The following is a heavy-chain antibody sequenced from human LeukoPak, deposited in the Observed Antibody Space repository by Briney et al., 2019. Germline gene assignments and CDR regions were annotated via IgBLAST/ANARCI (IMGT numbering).Heavy chain of an antibody. CDR1: GGSISSYY. D-gene: IGHD3-16*01. J-gene: IGHJ5*02. Sequence: PSETLSLTCTVSGGSISSYYWSWIRQPPGQGLEWIGSICYSGTTYYKPSLKSRVIISVDTSKNQFSLKLSSVTAADTAAYYCARHRRGGIGDFDPWGQGTLVTVSS. V-gene: IGHV4-39*01. CDR2: ICYSGTT. CDR3: ARHRRGGIGDFDP.